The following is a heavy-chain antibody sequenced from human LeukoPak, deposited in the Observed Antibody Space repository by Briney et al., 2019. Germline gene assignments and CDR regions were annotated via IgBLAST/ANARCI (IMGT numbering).Heavy chain of an antibody. D-gene: IGHD6-19*01. CDR3: ARGKGYSSGSSLGY. CDR2: MNPNSGNT. V-gene: IGHV1-8*02. CDR1: GGTFSSYA. Sequence: GASVKVSCKAFGGTFSSYAISWVRQATGQGLEWMGWMNPNSGNTGYAQKFQGRVTMTRNTSISTAYMELSSLRSEDTAVYYCARGKGYSSGSSLGYWGQGTLVTVSS. J-gene: IGHJ4*02.